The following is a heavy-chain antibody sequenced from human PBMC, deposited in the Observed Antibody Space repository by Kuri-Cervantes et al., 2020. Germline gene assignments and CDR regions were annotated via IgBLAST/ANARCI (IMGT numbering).Heavy chain of an antibody. CDR1: GGSISSSSYY. D-gene: IGHD6-13*01. Sequence: GSLRLSCTVSGGSISSSSYYWGWIRQPPGKGLEWIGSIYYSGCTYYNPSLKSRVTISVDTSKNQFSLKPSSVTAADTAVYYCASGIAATDYWCQGTLVTVSS. CDR2: IYYSGCT. J-gene: IGHJ4*02. CDR3: ASGIAATDY. V-gene: IGHV4-39*01.